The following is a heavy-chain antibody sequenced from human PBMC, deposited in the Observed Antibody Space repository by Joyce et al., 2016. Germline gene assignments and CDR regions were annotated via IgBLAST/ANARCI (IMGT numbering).Heavy chain of an antibody. V-gene: IGHV4-39*01. D-gene: IGHD4-23*01. CDR3: ARLYSGNTIDY. J-gene: IGHJ4*02. CDR1: GGSMSSSSYY. CDR2: ISYSGST. Sequence: QLQLQESGSGLVKPSETLSLTCTVSGGSMSSSSYYWGWIRQPPGKGLEWIGSISYSGSTYYTPSIKSRVTISVNTSKNQFTLNLSSMTAADTAVHYCARLYSGNTIDYWGQGTLVTVSS.